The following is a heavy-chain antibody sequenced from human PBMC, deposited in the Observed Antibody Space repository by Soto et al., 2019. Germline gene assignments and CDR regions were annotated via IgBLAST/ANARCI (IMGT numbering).Heavy chain of an antibody. CDR3: ARGYYDSSGYYPREPEHYFDY. V-gene: IGHV1-46*01. D-gene: IGHD3-22*01. CDR1: GYTFTSYY. CDR2: INPSGGST. J-gene: IGHJ4*02. Sequence: ASVKVSCKASGYTFTSYYMHWVRQAPGQGVEWMGIINPSGGSTSYAQKFQGRVTITADESTSTAYMELSSLRSEDTAVYYCARGYYDSSGYYPREPEHYFDYWGQGTLVTVSS.